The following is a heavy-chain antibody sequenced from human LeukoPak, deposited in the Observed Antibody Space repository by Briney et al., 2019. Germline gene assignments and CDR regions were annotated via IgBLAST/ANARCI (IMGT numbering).Heavy chain of an antibody. CDR1: GFTFSTYW. V-gene: IGHV3-15*01. D-gene: IGHD3-22*01. Sequence: PGGSLRLSCAASGFTFSTYWMSWVRQAPGKGLEWVGRIKSKTDGGTTDYAAPVKGRFTISRDDSKNTLYLQMNSLKTEDTAVYYCTTALYYYDSSGYYHTNFDYWGQGTLVTVSS. CDR3: TTALYYYDSSGYYHTNFDY. CDR2: IKSKTDGGTT. J-gene: IGHJ4*02.